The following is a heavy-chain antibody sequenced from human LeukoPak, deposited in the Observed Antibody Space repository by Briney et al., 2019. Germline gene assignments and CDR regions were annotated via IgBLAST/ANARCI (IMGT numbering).Heavy chain of an antibody. J-gene: IGHJ4*02. V-gene: IGHV3-30*02. CDR1: GFTFSNYG. CDR3: AKDSCTSTSCPFDY. CDR2: IRYDGSNK. Sequence: GGSLRLSCVAPGFTFSNYGMHWVRQAPGKGLEWVAFIRYDGSNKYYADSVKGRFTISRDNSKNTLYLQMNTLYLQMNSLRAEDTADYYCAKDSCTSTSCPFDYWGQGTLVTVSS. D-gene: IGHD2-2*01.